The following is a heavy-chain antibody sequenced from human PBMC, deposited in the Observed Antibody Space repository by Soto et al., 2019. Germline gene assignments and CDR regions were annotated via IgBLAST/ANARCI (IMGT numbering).Heavy chain of an antibody. CDR3: AVDIVVVPAAMGYYYYGMDV. J-gene: IGHJ6*02. Sequence: ASVKVSCKASGGTFSSYAISWVRQAPGQGLEWMGGIIPIFGTANYAQKFQDRVTITADESTSTAYMELSSLRSEDTAVYYCAVDIVVVPAAMGYYYYGMDVWGQGTTVTVSS. D-gene: IGHD2-2*03. V-gene: IGHV1-69*13. CDR2: IIPIFGTA. CDR1: GGTFSSYA.